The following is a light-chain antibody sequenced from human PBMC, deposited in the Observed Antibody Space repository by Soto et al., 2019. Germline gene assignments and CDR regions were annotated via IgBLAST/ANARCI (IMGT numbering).Light chain of an antibody. V-gene: IGLV2-23*01. J-gene: IGLJ7*01. Sequence: QSVLTQPASVSGSPGQSITISCTGTSSDVGSYNLVSWYQQYPGKAPKLMIYEGSKRPSRVSNRFSASKSGNTASLTISGLQAEDEADYYCCSYAGSSSVVFGGGTQLTVL. CDR1: SSDVGSYNL. CDR3: CSYAGSSSVV. CDR2: EGS.